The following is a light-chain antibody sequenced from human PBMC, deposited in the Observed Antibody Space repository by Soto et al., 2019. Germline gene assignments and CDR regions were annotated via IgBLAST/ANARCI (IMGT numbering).Light chain of an antibody. Sequence: EIVLTQSPATLSLSPGERATLYCRASQSVSSSLAWYQQKPGQAPRLLIYDASNRATGIPVRFSGGGSGTDFTLTISSLEPEDFAVYYCQQRSNWPPLTFGGGTKVDI. CDR2: DAS. J-gene: IGKJ4*01. CDR1: QSVSSS. V-gene: IGKV3-11*01. CDR3: QQRSNWPPLT.